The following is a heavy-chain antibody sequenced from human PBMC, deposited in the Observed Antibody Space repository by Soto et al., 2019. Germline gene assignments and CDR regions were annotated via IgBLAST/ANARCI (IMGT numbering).Heavy chain of an antibody. J-gene: IGHJ6*02. CDR1: GYPFTSYA. CDR2: INAGNGNT. V-gene: IGHV1-3*01. CDR3: ARAGSEVCISTSCYRGRGYYYYYVMDF. D-gene: IGHD2-2*01. Sequence: AASLQVSCKASGYPFTSYAMHWVRQAPGHRLEWMGWINAGNGNTKYSQKFQGRVTITRDTSASTAYMELSSLRSEDTAVYYCARAGSEVCISTSCYRGRGYYYYYVMDFSGQGSTVIVSS.